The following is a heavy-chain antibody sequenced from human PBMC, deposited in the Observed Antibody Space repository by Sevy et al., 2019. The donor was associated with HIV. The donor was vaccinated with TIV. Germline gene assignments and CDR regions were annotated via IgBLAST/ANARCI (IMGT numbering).Heavy chain of an antibody. Sequence: NLSLTCAVSGGSVSSGGYSWGWIRQSPGKGLEWIGYIYHNGGTYYNPSLRSRVTISTDRSKNRLSLKLSSVTAADPAVYYCGRDTMIERVSYGLDVWGQGTLVLVSS. CDR2: IYHNGGT. V-gene: IGHV4-30-2*06. J-gene: IGHJ6*02. D-gene: IGHD3-22*01. CDR1: GGSVSSGGYS. CDR3: GRDTMIERVSYGLDV.